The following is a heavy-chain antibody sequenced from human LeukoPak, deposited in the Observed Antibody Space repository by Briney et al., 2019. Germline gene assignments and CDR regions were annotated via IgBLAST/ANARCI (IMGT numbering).Heavy chain of an antibody. J-gene: IGHJ5*02. CDR1: GYTFTSYD. D-gene: IGHD3-3*01. CDR2: MNPNSGNT. Sequence: ASVKVSCKASGYTFTSYDINWVRQATGQGLEWMGWMNPNSGNTGYAQKFQGRVTMTRNTSISTAYMELSSLRSEDTAVYYCARNILAPRGLFDPWGQGTLVTVSS. CDR3: ARNILAPRGLFDP. V-gene: IGHV1-8*01.